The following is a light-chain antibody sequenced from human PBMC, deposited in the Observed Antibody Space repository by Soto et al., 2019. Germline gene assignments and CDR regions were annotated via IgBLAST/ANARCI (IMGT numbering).Light chain of an antibody. CDR1: QSVSSN. CDR3: QQYKIWPT. J-gene: IGKJ1*01. CDR2: GAS. Sequence: EIVMTQSPATLSVSPGERATLSCRASQSVSSNLAWYQQKLGQAPRLLIYGASTRATGIPARLSGSGSGTEFTLTFSSLQSEDFAVYYCQQYKIWPTFGQGTKVEIK. V-gene: IGKV3-15*01.